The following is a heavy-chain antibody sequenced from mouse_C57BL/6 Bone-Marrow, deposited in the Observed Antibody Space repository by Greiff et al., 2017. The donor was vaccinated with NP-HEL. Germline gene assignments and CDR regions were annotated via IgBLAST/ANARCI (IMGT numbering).Heavy chain of an antibody. CDR1: GYSITRGYY. Sequence: VQLQQSGPGLVKPSQSLSLTCSVTGYSITRGYYWNWIRQFPGNKLEWLGYISYDGSNNYNPSLKNRISITRDTSKNQFFLKLNSVTTEDTATYYCARGDYGAYWGQGTLVTVSA. CDR2: ISYDGSN. D-gene: IGHD1-1*02. V-gene: IGHV3-6*01. CDR3: ARGDYGAY. J-gene: IGHJ3*01.